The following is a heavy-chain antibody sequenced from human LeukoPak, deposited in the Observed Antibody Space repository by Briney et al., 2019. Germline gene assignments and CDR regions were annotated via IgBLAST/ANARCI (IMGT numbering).Heavy chain of an antibody. J-gene: IGHJ4*02. CDR3: ARVEGRWLQFGY. Sequence: GGSLRLSCAASGFTFSSSAMSWVRQAPGKGLEWVSAISYIGDKMYYADSVKGRFTISRDNAKNSLYLQMNSLRAEDTAVYYCARVEGRWLQFGYWGQGTLVTVSS. CDR2: ISYIGDKM. V-gene: IGHV3-23*01. CDR1: GFTFSSSA. D-gene: IGHD5-24*01.